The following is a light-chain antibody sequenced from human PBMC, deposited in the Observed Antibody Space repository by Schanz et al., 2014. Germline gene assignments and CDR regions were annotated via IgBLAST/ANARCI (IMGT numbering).Light chain of an antibody. CDR1: SSDIGGYNF. Sequence: QSALIQPASVSGSPGQSITISCTGTSSDIGGYNFVSWYQQHPGKAPKLMIYEVNKRPSGVPDRFSGSKSDNTASLTISGLQTEDEADYYCSSYAGNNNFGVFGGGTKVTVL. CDR3: SSYAGNNNFGV. CDR2: EVN. J-gene: IGLJ3*02. V-gene: IGLV2-8*01.